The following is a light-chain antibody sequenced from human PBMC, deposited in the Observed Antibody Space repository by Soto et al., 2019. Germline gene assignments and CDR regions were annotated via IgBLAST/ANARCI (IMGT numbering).Light chain of an antibody. V-gene: IGKV3-20*01. J-gene: IGKJ5*01. Sequence: EIVLTQSPGTLSLSPGERATLSCSASQSVSSTYLIWYQQKPGQAPRLLIYGASSRATGVPDRFSGGGSGTDFTLTISRLEPEDFAVYYCQQYGSSPSITFGQGTRLEIK. CDR1: QSVSSTY. CDR3: QQYGSSPSIT. CDR2: GAS.